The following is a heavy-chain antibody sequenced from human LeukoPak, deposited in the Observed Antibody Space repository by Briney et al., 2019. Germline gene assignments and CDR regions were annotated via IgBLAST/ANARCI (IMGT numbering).Heavy chain of an antibody. V-gene: IGHV4-34*01. CDR2: INHSGST. J-gene: IGHJ4*02. D-gene: IGHD3-22*01. CDR1: GGSISSYY. Sequence: PSETLSLTCTVSGGSISSYYWSWIRQPPGKGLEWIGEINHSGSTNYNPSLKSRVTISVDTSKNQFSLKLSSVTAADTAVYYCARAKGKYYYDSSGYKAPRYYFDYWGQGTLVTVSS. CDR3: ARAKGKYYYDSSGYKAPRYYFDY.